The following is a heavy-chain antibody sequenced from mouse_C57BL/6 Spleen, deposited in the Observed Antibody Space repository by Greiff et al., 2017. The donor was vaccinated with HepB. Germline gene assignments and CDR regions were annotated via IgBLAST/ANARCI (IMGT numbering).Heavy chain of an antibody. CDR2: ISDGGSYT. V-gene: IGHV5-4*01. CDR1: GFTFSSYA. Sequence: EVQRVESGGGLVKPGGSLKLSCAASGFTFSSYAMSWVRQTPEKRLEWVATISDGGSYTYYPDNVKGRFTISRDNAKNNLYLQMSHLKSEDTAMYYCARDRGGLDYWGQGTTLTVSS. CDR3: ARDRGGLDY. J-gene: IGHJ2*01. D-gene: IGHD1-1*02.